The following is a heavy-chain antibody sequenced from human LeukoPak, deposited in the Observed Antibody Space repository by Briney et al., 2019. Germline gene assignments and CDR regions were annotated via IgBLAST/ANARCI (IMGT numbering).Heavy chain of an antibody. CDR1: GDTFSSYA. V-gene: IGHV1-69*13. J-gene: IGHJ4*02. CDR3: ARGRMAGTYVFDY. D-gene: IGHD6-19*01. CDR2: IIPIFGTA. Sequence: SVKVSCKASGDTFSSYAISWVRQAPGQGLEWMGGIIPIFGTANYAQKFQGRVTITADESTSTAYMELSSLRSEDTGVYYCARGRMAGTYVFDYWGQGTLVTVSS.